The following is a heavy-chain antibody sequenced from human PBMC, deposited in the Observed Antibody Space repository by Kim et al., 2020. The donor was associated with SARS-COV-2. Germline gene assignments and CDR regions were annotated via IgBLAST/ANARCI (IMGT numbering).Heavy chain of an antibody. CDR1: GFTFSSYS. Sequence: GGSLRLSCAASGFTFSSYSMNWVRQAPGKGLEWVSSISSSSSYIYYADSVKGRFTISRDNAKNSLYLQMNSLRAEDTAVYYCARGGTTGYYGMDVWGQGTTVTVSS. J-gene: IGHJ6*02. CDR2: ISSSSSYI. CDR3: ARGGTTGYYGMDV. V-gene: IGHV3-21*01. D-gene: IGHD4-17*01.